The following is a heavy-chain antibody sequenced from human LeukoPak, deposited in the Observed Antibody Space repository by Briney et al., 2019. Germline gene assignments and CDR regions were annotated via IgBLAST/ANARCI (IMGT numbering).Heavy chain of an antibody. D-gene: IGHD3-22*01. CDR2: ISGSGGST. Sequence: GGSLRLSCAASGFTFSSYAMSWVRQAPGKGLEWVSAISGSGGSTYYADSVKGRFTISRDNSKNTLYLQMNSLRAEDTAVYYCAKDSSPSYYYDSSGYYYYLQDYFDYWGQGTLVTVSS. V-gene: IGHV3-23*01. CDR3: AKDSSPSYYYDSSGYYYYLQDYFDY. CDR1: GFTFSSYA. J-gene: IGHJ4*02.